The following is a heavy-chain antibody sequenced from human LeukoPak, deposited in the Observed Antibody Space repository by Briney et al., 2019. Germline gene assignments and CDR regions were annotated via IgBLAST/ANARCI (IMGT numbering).Heavy chain of an antibody. CDR1: GGSFSGYY. CDR3: ARERVGYCSGGSCYYFDY. Sequence: SETLSLTCAVYGGSFSGYYWSWIRQPPGKGLEWIGEINHSGSTNYNPSLKSRVTISVDTSKNQFSLKLSSVTAADTAVYYRARERVGYCSGGSCYYFDYWGQGTLVTVSS. V-gene: IGHV4-34*01. J-gene: IGHJ4*02. CDR2: INHSGST. D-gene: IGHD2-15*01.